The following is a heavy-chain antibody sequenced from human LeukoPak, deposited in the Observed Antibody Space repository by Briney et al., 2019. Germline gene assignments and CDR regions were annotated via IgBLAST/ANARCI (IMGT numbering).Heavy chain of an antibody. CDR1: GFTFSGYA. D-gene: IGHD3-10*01. CDR2: ISYDGNIK. Sequence: GGSLRLSCAASGFTFSGYAMHWVRQAPGKGLEWLAVISYDGNIKYYADSVKGRFTTSRDKSKNTLYLQMNSLRAEDTALYYCAKDRMLRGNGWFDPWGQGTLVTVSS. CDR3: AKDRMLRGNGWFDP. V-gene: IGHV3-30*18. J-gene: IGHJ5*02.